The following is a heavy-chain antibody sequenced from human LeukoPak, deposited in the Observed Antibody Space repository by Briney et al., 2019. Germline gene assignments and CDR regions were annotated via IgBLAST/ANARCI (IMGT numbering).Heavy chain of an antibody. CDR3: ARSAGITGTRAWFDP. CDR2: IYYSGST. Sequence: KPSETLSLTCTVSGGSISSHYWSWIRQPPGKGLEWIGYIYYSGSTNYNPSLKSRVTISVDTSKNQFSLKLSSVTAADTAVYYCARSAGITGTRAWFDPWGQGTLVTVPS. CDR1: GGSISSHY. J-gene: IGHJ5*02. D-gene: IGHD1-20*01. V-gene: IGHV4-59*08.